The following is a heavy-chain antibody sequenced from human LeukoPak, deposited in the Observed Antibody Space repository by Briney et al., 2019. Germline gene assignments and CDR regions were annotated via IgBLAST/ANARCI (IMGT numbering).Heavy chain of an antibody. J-gene: IGHJ4*02. CDR1: GGSISSYY. CDR2: IYYSGST. CDR3: ARGPLRQQLVYKH. V-gene: IGHV4-59*01. Sequence: SETLSLTCTVSGGSISSYYWSWIRQPPGKGLEWIGYIYYSGSTNYNPSLKSRVTISVDTSKNQFSLKLSFVTAADTAVYYCARGPLRQQLVYKHWGQGTLVTVSS. D-gene: IGHD6-13*01.